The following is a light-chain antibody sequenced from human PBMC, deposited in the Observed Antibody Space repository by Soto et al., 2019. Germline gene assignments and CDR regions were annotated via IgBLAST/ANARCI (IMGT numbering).Light chain of an antibody. CDR2: DAS. CDR3: QQRSNWPYT. J-gene: IGKJ2*01. Sequence: EIVLTQSPATLSLSPGERATLSCRASQSVSSYLAWFQQKPGQAPRLLIYDASNRATGIPARFSGSGSGTEFSITISSLEPEDFAVYYCQQRSNWPYTFGQGTKLEIK. V-gene: IGKV3-11*01. CDR1: QSVSSY.